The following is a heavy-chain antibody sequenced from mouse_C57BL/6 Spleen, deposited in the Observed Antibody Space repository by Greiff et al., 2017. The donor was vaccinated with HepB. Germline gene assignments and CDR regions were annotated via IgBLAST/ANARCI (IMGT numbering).Heavy chain of an antibody. J-gene: IGHJ2*01. CDR2: IYPGDGDT. V-gene: IGHV1-82*01. D-gene: IGHD3-2*02. Sequence: QVQLKESGPELVKPGASVKISCKASGYAFSSSWMNWVKQRPGKGLEWIGRIYPGDGDTNYNGKFKGKATLTADKSSSTAYMQLSSLTSEDSAVYFCARGSGTTIDYWGQGTTLTVSS. CDR1: GYAFSSSW. CDR3: ARGSGTTIDY.